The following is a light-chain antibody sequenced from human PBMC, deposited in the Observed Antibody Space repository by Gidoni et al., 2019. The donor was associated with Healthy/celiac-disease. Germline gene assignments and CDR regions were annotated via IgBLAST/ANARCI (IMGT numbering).Light chain of an antibody. CDR2: DDS. J-gene: IGLJ2*01. V-gene: IGLV3-21*02. Sequence: SYVLTQPPSVSVAPGQTARITCGGNNIGSKSVHWYQQKPGQAPGLIVYDDSARPSGIPERFSGSNSGNTATLTISRVEAGDEADYYCQVWDSSSVVFGGGTKLTVL. CDR1: NIGSKS. CDR3: QVWDSSSVV.